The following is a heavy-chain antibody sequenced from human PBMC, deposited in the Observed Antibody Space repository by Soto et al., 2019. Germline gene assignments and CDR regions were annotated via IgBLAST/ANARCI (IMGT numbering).Heavy chain of an antibody. Sequence: ASVKVSCKASGYTFTGYYMHRVRQAPGQGLEWMGWINPNSGGTNYAQKFQGWVTMTRDTSISTAYMELSRLRSDDTAVYYCARESSTSYKYYYMDVWGKGTTVTVSS. J-gene: IGHJ6*03. D-gene: IGHD2-2*01. CDR2: INPNSGGT. V-gene: IGHV1-2*04. CDR3: ARESSTSYKYYYMDV. CDR1: GYTFTGYY.